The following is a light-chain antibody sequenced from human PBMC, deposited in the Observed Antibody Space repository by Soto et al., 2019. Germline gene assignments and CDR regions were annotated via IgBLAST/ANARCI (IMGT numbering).Light chain of an antibody. CDR2: GAS. CDR3: QQYNSWYT. CDR1: QSVNSN. Sequence: EIVMTQSPATLSVSPGERATLSCRASQSVNSNLAWYQQKPGQAPRLLIYGASTRATGVPARFSGSGSGTEFTLTISSLQSEDFAVYYCQQYNSWYTFGQGTKLEIK. J-gene: IGKJ2*01. V-gene: IGKV3-15*01.